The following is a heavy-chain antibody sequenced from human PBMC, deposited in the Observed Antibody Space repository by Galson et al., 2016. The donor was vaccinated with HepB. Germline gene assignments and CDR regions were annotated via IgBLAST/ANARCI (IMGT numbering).Heavy chain of an antibody. CDR3: ARGGLVPNVMDY. Sequence: ETLSLTCVVSAGSISSATWWSWVRQPPGKGLEWIGEGHQSVSANYNPSFRGRVTISVDKSKNQFSLRLTSVTAADTAMYYCARGGLVPNVMDYWGQGILVFVSS. CDR2: GHQSVSA. CDR1: AGSISSATW. D-gene: IGHD3-16*01. V-gene: IGHV4/OR15-8*01. J-gene: IGHJ4*02.